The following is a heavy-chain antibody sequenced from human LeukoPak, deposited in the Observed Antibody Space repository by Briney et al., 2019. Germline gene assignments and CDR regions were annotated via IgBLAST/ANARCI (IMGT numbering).Heavy chain of an antibody. J-gene: IGHJ4*02. V-gene: IGHV4-34*01. CDR2: INHSGST. CDR3: ARGPQDYYYDSSGYGY. CDR1: GGSFSGYY. Sequence: SETLSLTCAVYGGSFSGYYWSWIRQPPGKGLEWIGEINHSGSTNYNSSLKSRVTISVDTSKNQFSLKLSSVTAADTAVYYCARGPQDYYYDSSGYGYWGQGTLVTVSS. D-gene: IGHD3-22*01.